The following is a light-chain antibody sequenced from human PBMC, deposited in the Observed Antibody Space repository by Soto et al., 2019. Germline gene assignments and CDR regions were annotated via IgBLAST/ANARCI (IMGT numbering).Light chain of an antibody. CDR3: SSYTSSSTLSYV. CDR2: DVS. V-gene: IGLV2-14*01. J-gene: IGLJ1*01. Sequence: QSVLTHPASVSGSXGQSIAISCTGTSSDVGGYNYVSWYQQHPGKAPKLMIYDVSNRPSGVSNRFSGSKSGNTASLTISGLQAEDEADYYCSSYTSSSTLSYVFGTGTKVTVL. CDR1: SSDVGGYNY.